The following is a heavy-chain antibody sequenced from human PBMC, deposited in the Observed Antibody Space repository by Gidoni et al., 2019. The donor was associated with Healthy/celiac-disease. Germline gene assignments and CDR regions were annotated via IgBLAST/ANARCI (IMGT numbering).Heavy chain of an antibody. CDR2: ISYDGSNK. CDR3: AKDYRSYYMDV. Sequence: QVQLVESGGGVVQPGRSLRLSCAASGFPFRSYGMHWVPQAPGKGLEWVAVISYDGSNKYYADAVKGRFTISRDNSKNTLYLQMNSLRAEDTAVYYCAKDYRSYYMDVWGKGTTVTVSS. V-gene: IGHV3-30*18. CDR1: GFPFRSYG. J-gene: IGHJ6*03.